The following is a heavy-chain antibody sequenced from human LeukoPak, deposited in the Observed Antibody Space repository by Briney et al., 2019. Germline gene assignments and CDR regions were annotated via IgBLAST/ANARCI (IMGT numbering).Heavy chain of an antibody. CDR1: GGSFTSYY. J-gene: IGHJ4*01. Sequence: KPSETLSLTCTVSGGSFTSYYWSWIRQPPGKGLEWIGYIYYSGSTNYNPSLMSRVTISVDTSKNQFSLNLSSVTAADTAVYYCAKTYDSRYFFDYWGHGTLVTVSS. D-gene: IGHD3-22*01. CDR2: IYYSGST. CDR3: AKTYDSRYFFDY. V-gene: IGHV4-59*13.